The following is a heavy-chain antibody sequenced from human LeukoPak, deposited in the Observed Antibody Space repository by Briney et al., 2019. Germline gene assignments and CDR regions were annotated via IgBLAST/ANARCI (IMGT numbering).Heavy chain of an antibody. Sequence: SETLSLTCTISGGSISSGGYYWSWIRQHPGKGLEWIGYIYYSGSTYYNPSLKSRVTISVDTSKNQFSLKLSFVTAADTAVYYCARAVEAYNWNYYYYMDVWGKGTTVTVSS. CDR3: ARAVEAYNWNYYYYMDV. CDR2: IYYSGST. V-gene: IGHV4-31*03. D-gene: IGHD1-20*01. J-gene: IGHJ6*03. CDR1: GGSISSGGYY.